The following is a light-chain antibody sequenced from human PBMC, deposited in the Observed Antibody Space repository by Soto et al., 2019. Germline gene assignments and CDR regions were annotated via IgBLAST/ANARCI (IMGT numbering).Light chain of an antibody. CDR2: LNSDGSH. Sequence: QSVLTQSPSASAALGASVKRTCTLSRGHSNYAIAWHQQQPETGPRYLMKLNSDGSHTKADGIPDGFSGSSSGAEGYLPISSLQYEDEADYYCQTWGAGIRVFGGGTKLTVL. V-gene: IGLV4-69*01. J-gene: IGLJ2*01. CDR3: QTWGAGIRV. CDR1: RGHSNYA.